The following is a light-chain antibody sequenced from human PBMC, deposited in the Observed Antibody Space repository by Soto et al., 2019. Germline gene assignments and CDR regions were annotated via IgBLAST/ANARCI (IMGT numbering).Light chain of an antibody. Sequence: DIQMTQSPSSLSASVGDRVTITCRASQGISNYIAWYQQKPGKAPKLLIYAASTLHSGVPSRFSGSGSGTDFTLTINSLQTEDVSSYSCQKYSSVPLFGPGTKVDIK. V-gene: IGKV1-27*01. CDR2: AAS. CDR1: QGISNY. CDR3: QKYSSVPL. J-gene: IGKJ3*01.